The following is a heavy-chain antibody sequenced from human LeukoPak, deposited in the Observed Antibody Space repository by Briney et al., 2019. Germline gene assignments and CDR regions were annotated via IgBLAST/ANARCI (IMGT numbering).Heavy chain of an antibody. CDR3: ARDLVSVAGTSFDY. CDR1: GGTFSSYA. V-gene: IGHV1-69*04. CDR2: IIPILGIA. J-gene: IGHJ4*02. D-gene: IGHD6-13*01. Sequence: SVKVSCKASGGTFSSYAISWVRQAPGQGLEWMGRIIPILGIANYAQKFQGRVTITADKSTSTAYMELSSLRSEDTAVYYCARDLVSVAGTSFDYWGQGTLVAVSS.